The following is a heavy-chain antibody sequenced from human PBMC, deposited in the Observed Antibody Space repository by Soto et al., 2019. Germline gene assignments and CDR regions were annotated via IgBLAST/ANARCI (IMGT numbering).Heavy chain of an antibody. Sequence: ASVKVSCKASGYTFTGYYMHWVRQAPGQGLEWMGWINPNSGGTNYAQKFQGRVTMTRDTSISTAYMELSRLRSDDTAVYYCARDSAPVTMVRGVNDYWGQGTMVTVSS. V-gene: IGHV1-2*02. J-gene: IGHJ4*02. CDR2: INPNSGGT. D-gene: IGHD3-10*01. CDR1: GYTFTGYY. CDR3: ARDSAPVTMVRGVNDY.